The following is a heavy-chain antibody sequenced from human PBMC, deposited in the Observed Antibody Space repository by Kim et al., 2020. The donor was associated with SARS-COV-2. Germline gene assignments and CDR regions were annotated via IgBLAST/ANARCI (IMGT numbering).Heavy chain of an antibody. CDR1: GFTFSSFA. CDR3: AKGRDGSSYSAVDY. J-gene: IGHJ4*02. CDR2: ISGSGDRT. Sequence: GGSLRLSCAASGFTFSSFAMNWVRQAPRKGLEWVSAISGSGDRTYYAGSVKGRFTISRDNSKNTLYLQMNSLRAEDTAVYYCAKGRDGSSYSAVDYWGQG. V-gene: IGHV3-23*01. D-gene: IGHD2-15*01.